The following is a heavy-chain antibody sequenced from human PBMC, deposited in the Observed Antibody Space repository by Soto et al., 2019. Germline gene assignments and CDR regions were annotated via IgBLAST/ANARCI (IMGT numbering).Heavy chain of an antibody. Sequence: EVHLVQSGAEVKKPGESLKISCKASGNTFSTSWIAWVRQMPGKGLQWMGIIYPGDSDTRYSPSFQGQVTISADKSISTAYLQWSSLKASDTAMYYCARPTFYFASGAYYLSYGFDIWGQGTMVTVSS. CDR3: ARPTFYFASGAYYLSYGFDI. CDR1: GNTFSTSW. J-gene: IGHJ3*02. CDR2: IYPGDSDT. D-gene: IGHD3-22*01. V-gene: IGHV5-51*01.